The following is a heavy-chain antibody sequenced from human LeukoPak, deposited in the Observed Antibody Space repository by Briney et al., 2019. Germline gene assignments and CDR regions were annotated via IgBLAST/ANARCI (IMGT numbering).Heavy chain of an antibody. V-gene: IGHV3-23*01. CDR3: AKAISGSYMEN. Sequence: GGSLRLSCAASGFAFVSYAMSWVRQAPGKGLEWVSTIGSSGGSTYYADSVKGRFTISRDSSKNTLYLQMNSLRVEDTAVYYCAKAISGSYMENWGQGTLVTVSS. D-gene: IGHD6-19*01. J-gene: IGHJ4*02. CDR1: GFAFVSYA. CDR2: IGSSGGST.